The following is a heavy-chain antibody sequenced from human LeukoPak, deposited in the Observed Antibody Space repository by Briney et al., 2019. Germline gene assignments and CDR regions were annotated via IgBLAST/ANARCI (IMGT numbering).Heavy chain of an antibody. Sequence: GGSLRLSCAASGFTFSSYAMSWVRQAPGKGLEWVSAISGGGGTTYYADSVKGRLTISRDNSKNTLFLQMSSLRAEDTAVYYCARDISWYFDYWGQGMLVTVSS. J-gene: IGHJ4*02. CDR2: ISGGGGTT. CDR1: GFTFSSYA. CDR3: ARDISWYFDY. V-gene: IGHV3-23*01. D-gene: IGHD6-13*01.